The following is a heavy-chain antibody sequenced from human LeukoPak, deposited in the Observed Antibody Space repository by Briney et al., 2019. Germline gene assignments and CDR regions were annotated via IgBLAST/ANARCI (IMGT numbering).Heavy chain of an antibody. D-gene: IGHD6-13*01. CDR3: AKAPRNSSTMLDY. V-gene: IGHV1-46*01. CDR2: INPSDGSI. J-gene: IGHJ4*02. Sequence: ASVTVSCKASRYTFTSHWIQGVRQAPRQGREWMGLINPSDGSIAYAHRFQGRVTMTRDTSTSIVYMDLSSLRSEDTAVYYCAKAPRNSSTMLDYWGQGTLLTVSS. CDR1: RYTFTSHW.